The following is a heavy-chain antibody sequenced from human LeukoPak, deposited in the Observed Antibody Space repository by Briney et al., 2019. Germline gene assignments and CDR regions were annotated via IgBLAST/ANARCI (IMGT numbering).Heavy chain of an antibody. V-gene: IGHV4-59*01. CDR1: GGSLSSYY. J-gene: IGHJ3*01. D-gene: IGHD3-22*01. CDR3: AKPNGYGLVDT. Sequence: SETLSLTCTVSGGSLSSYYWSWIRQTPGKGLEWIGYIYYSENTNYNPSLKSRVTISVDTSKNKFSLKQSSVSAADTAVYYSAKPNGYGLVDTWGQGTMVTVSS. CDR2: IYYSENT.